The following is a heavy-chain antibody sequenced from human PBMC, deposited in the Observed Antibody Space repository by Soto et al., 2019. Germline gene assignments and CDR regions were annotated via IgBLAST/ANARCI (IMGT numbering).Heavy chain of an antibody. CDR1: DGSISSISYY. CDR3: ARHNDYGDYEWFDP. D-gene: IGHD4-17*01. Sequence: PSETKSHTNTVSDGSISSISYYWSWKRQPPGKGLEWIGSIYYSGSTYYNPSLKSRVTISVDTSKNQFSLKLSSVTAADTAVYYCARHNDYGDYEWFDPWGQGTLVTVSS. V-gene: IGHV4-39*01. CDR2: IYYSGST. J-gene: IGHJ5*02.